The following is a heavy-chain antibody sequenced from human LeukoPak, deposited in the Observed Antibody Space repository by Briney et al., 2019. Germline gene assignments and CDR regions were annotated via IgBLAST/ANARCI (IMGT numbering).Heavy chain of an antibody. Sequence: SETLSLTCTVSGGSISSYYWSWIRQPPGKGLEWIGYIYYSGSTNYNPSLKSRVTISVDTSKNQFSLKLSSVTAADTAVYYCARVVPYYYDSSGYYYVSSPAWYFDLWGRGTLVTVSS. D-gene: IGHD3-22*01. J-gene: IGHJ2*01. CDR2: IYYSGST. V-gene: IGHV4-59*12. CDR3: ARVVPYYYDSSGYYYVSSPAWYFDL. CDR1: GGSISSYY.